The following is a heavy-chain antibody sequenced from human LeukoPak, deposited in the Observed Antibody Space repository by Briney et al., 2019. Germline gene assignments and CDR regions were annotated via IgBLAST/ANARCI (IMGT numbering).Heavy chain of an antibody. CDR1: GYSFGNYW. D-gene: IGHD3-9*01. CDR3: ARQYYDILTGFYIHFDY. CDR2: IWPGDSDT. J-gene: IGHJ4*02. V-gene: IGHV5-51*01. Sequence: NRGESLKISCKGSGYSFGNYWIGWVRQMPGKGLEWMGIIWPGDSDTKYSPSFQGQVTISVDKSISTTYLQWSSLKASDTAIYYCARQYYDILTGFYIHFDYWGQGTLVTVSS.